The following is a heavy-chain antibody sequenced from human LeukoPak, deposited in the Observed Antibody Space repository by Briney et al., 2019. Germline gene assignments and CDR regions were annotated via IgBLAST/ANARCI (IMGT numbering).Heavy chain of an antibody. J-gene: IGHJ3*02. CDR3: ARDGRSGGSYHDAFDI. D-gene: IGHD2-15*01. Sequence: SETLSLTCTVSGGSISSSSYYWVWIRQPPGKELEWIGSINYSGNTYYNPSVKSRVTISVDTSKNQFSLKVTSVTAADTAVYYCARDGRSGGSYHDAFDIWGQGTMVTVSS. V-gene: IGHV4-39*07. CDR2: INYSGNT. CDR1: GGSISSSSYY.